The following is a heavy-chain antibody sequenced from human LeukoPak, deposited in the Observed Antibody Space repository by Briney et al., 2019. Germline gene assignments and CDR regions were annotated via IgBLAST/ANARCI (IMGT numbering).Heavy chain of an antibody. CDR1: AGSFSDYY. V-gene: IGHV4-34*01. CDR2: INHSGST. J-gene: IGHJ5*02. CDR3: ARAIERDDSSSPRHWFDP. Sequence: SETLSLTCAVYAGSFSDYYWSWIRQPPGKGLEWIGEINHSGSTNYNPSLKSRVTISVDTSKNQFSLKLSSVTAADTAVYFCARAIERDDSSSPRHWFDPWGQGTLVTVSS. D-gene: IGHD3-22*01.